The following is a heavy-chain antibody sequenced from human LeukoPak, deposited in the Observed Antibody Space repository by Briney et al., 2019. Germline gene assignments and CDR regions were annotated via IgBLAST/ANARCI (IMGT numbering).Heavy chain of an antibody. V-gene: IGHV1-2*02. J-gene: IGHJ4*02. D-gene: IGHD2-2*02. CDR2: INPNSGDT. CDR3: AKIDTLGLYYFDY. CDR1: GYTFTDYY. Sequence: ASVTVSFTSSGYTFTDYYIHWVRQAPGQGLEWMGWINPNSGDTNFAQKFQGRVTMTRDTSITTAYMELIGLTSDDTAVYYCAKIDTLGLYYFDYWGQGTLVTVPS.